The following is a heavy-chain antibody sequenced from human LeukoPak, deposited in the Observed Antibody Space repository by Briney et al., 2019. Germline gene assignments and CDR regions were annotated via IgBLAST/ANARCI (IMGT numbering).Heavy chain of an antibody. CDR3: AKAPRQPPAKYYFDY. CDR2: ISSSGSTI. Sequence: GGSLRLSCAASGFTFSSYEMHWVRQAPGKGLEWVSYISSSGSTIYYADSVKGRFTISRDNAKNSLYLQMNSLRAEDTAVYYCAKAPRQPPAKYYFDYWGQGNLVTVSS. J-gene: IGHJ4*02. D-gene: IGHD4/OR15-4a*01. V-gene: IGHV3-48*03. CDR1: GFTFSSYE.